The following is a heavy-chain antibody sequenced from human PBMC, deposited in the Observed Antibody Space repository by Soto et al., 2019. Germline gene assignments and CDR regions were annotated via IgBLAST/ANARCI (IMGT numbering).Heavy chain of an antibody. Sequence: GASVKVSCKASGGTFSSYAISWVRQAPGQGLEWMGGIIPIFGTANYAQKFQGRVTITADESTSTAYLELSSLRSEDTAVYYCAGTPGYCSSTSCQSYYYYGMDVWGQGTTVTGS. CDR2: IIPIFGTA. D-gene: IGHD2-2*01. V-gene: IGHV1-69*13. CDR1: GGTFSSYA. J-gene: IGHJ6*02. CDR3: AGTPGYCSSTSCQSYYYYGMDV.